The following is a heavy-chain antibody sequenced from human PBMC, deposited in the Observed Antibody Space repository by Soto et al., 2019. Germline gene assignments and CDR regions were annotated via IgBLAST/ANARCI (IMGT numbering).Heavy chain of an antibody. CDR1: GFTFSDSA. V-gene: IGHV3-73*02. CDR3: TRHEAYFDSSGSGSFDY. CDR2: IRSKANAYAT. Sequence: EVQLVESGGGLVQPGGSLKLSCAASGFTFSDSAVHWVRQASGKRLEWVGRIRSKANAYATAYGASVRGRFTISRDDSKNTAYLQMNSLRADDTAVYFCTRHEAYFDSSGSGSFDYWGQGTLVTVSS. D-gene: IGHD3-22*01. J-gene: IGHJ4*02.